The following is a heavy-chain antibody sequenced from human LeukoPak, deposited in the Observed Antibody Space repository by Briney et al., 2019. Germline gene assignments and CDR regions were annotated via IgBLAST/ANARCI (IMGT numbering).Heavy chain of an antibody. Sequence: SETLSLTCTVSGGSISSYYWSWIRQPPGKGLEWIGYIYYSGSTNYNPSLKSRVTISVDTSKNQFSLKLSSVTAADTAVYYCARDANTYYDYVWGSYRSDAFDIWGQGTMVTVSS. V-gene: IGHV4-59*01. CDR1: GGSISSYY. CDR2: IYYSGST. D-gene: IGHD3-16*02. J-gene: IGHJ3*02. CDR3: ARDANTYYDYVWGSYRSDAFDI.